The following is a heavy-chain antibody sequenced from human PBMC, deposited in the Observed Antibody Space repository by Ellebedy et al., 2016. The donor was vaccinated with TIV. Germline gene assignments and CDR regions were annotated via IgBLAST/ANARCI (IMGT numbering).Heavy chain of an antibody. J-gene: IGHJ4*02. CDR2: ISSSSSTI. Sequence: GESLKISCAASGFTFSSYAMSWVRQAPGKGLEWVSYISSSSSTIYYADSVKGRFTISRDNAKNSLYLQMNSLRDEDTAVYYCARYDILTGYRSFDYWGQGTLVTVSS. CDR3: ARYDILTGYRSFDY. CDR1: GFTFSSYA. V-gene: IGHV3-48*02. D-gene: IGHD3-9*01.